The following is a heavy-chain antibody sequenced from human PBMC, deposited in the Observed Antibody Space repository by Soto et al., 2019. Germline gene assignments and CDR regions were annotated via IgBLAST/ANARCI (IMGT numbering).Heavy chain of an antibody. CDR2: ISAYNGNT. CDR3: ARDSMGYDFWSGYYGVTDKTDFDS. Sequence: XSVKVSCKASGYTFTSYGISWVRQAPGQGLEWMGWISAYNGNTNYAQKLQGRVTMTTDTSTSTAYMELRSLRSDDTAVYYCARDSMGYDFWSGYYGVTDKTDFDSWGQGPLVTVSS. J-gene: IGHJ4*02. CDR1: GYTFTSYG. D-gene: IGHD3-3*01. V-gene: IGHV1-18*01.